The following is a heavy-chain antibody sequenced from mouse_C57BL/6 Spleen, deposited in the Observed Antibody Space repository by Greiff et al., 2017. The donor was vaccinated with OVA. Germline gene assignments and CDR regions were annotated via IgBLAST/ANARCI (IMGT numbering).Heavy chain of an antibody. V-gene: IGHV5-17*01. CDR2: ISSGSSTI. CDR3: ATLGRGMDY. J-gene: IGHJ4*01. CDR1: GFTFSDYG. Sequence: EVKLMESGGGLVKPGGSLKLSCAASGFTFSDYGMHWVRQAPEKGLEWVAYISSGSSTIYYADTVKGRFTISRDNAKNTLFLQMTSLRSEDTAMYYCATLGRGMDYWGQGTSVTVSS. D-gene: IGHD4-1*01.